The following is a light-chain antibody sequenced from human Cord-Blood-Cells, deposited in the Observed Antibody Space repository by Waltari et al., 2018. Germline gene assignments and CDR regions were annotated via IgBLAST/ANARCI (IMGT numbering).Light chain of an antibody. CDR1: NIGSKS. CDR2: DDS. Sequence: SYVLTQPPSVSVAPGKTARITCGGNNIGSKSVHWHQQKPGQAPVLVVYDDSDRPPGIPERFSGSNSGNTATLTISRVEAGDEADYYCQVWDSSSDHVVFGGGTKLTVL. V-gene: IGLV3-21*03. J-gene: IGLJ2*01. CDR3: QVWDSSSDHVV.